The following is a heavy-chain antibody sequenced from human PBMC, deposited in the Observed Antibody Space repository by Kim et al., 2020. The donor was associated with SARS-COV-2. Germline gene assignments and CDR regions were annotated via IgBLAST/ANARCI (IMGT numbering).Heavy chain of an antibody. V-gene: IGHV3-53*01. CDR3: ARGVRWDPMGTNAFDI. CDR1: GFTVSSNY. D-gene: IGHD1-26*01. CDR2: IYSGGST. Sequence: GGSLRLSCAASGFTVSSNYMSWVRQAPGKGLEWVSVIYSGGSTYYADSVKGRFTISRDNSKNTLYLQMNSLRAEDTAVYYCARGVRWDPMGTNAFDIWGQGTMVTVSS. J-gene: IGHJ3*02.